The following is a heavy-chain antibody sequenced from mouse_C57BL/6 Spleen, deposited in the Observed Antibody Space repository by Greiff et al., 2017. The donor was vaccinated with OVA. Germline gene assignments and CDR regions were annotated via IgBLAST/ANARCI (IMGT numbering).Heavy chain of an antibody. J-gene: IGHJ3*01. CDR1: GYAFTNYL. CDR3: ARYDYDEAY. V-gene: IGHV1-54*01. D-gene: IGHD2-4*01. Sequence: VQLQESGAELVRPGTSVKVSCKASGYAFTNYLIEWVKQRPGQGLEWIGVINPGSGGTNYNEKFKGKATLTADKSSSTAYMQLSSLTSEDSAVYFCARYDYDEAYWGQGTLVTVSA. CDR2: INPGSGGT.